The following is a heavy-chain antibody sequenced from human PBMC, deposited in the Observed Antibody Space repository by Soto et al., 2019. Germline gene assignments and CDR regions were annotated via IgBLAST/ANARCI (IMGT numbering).Heavy chain of an antibody. CDR3: ARDFGFDCISTSCYAAFDI. Sequence: PGGSLRLSCAASGFTFSDYYMSWIRQAPGKGLEWVSYISSSGSTIYYADSVKGRFTISRDNAKNSLYLQMNSLRAEDTAVYYCARDFGFDCISTSCYAAFDIWGQGTMVTVSS. V-gene: IGHV3-11*01. CDR2: ISSSGSTI. D-gene: IGHD2-2*01. J-gene: IGHJ3*02. CDR1: GFTFSDYY.